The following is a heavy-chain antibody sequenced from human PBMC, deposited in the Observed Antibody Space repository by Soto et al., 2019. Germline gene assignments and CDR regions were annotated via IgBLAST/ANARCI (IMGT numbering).Heavy chain of an antibody. CDR2: SYDTGISGYTPST. CDR3: ARGEDAFFYYGLDV. CDR1: GGSITSSY. Sequence: PSETLSLTCTVSGGSITSSYWSWIRRPPGKGLEWIAYSYDTGISGYTPSTSYNPSLKSRVAMSVDASKSQFSLKLTSVTAADTAVYYCARGEDAFFYYGLDVWGQGITVTSP. J-gene: IGHJ6*02. V-gene: IGHV4-59*01.